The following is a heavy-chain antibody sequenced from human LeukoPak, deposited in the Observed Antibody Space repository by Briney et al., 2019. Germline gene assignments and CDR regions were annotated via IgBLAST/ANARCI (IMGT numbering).Heavy chain of an antibody. D-gene: IGHD2-8*01. J-gene: IGHJ4*02. V-gene: IGHV4-59*08. CDR2: GHYSGNT. CDR3: AKWASDNRAFDL. Sequence: SQTLSLTCTVSGTSITSYYWNWIRQAPGQGPEWIGYGHYSGNTKYNPPLKSRVTISVDASKNQFSLRLSSVTAADTAVYFCAKWASDNRAFDLWGQGTLVTVSS. CDR1: GTSITSYY.